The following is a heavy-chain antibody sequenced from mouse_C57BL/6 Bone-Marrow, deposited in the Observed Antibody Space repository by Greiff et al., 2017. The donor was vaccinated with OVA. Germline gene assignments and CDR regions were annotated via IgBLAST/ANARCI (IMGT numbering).Heavy chain of an antibody. CDR2: IYPGNSDT. J-gene: IGHJ3*01. CDR1: GYTFTSYW. D-gene: IGHD2-3*01. Sequence: EVKLVESGTVLARPGASVKLSCKTSGYTFTSYWMHWVKQRPGQGLEWIGAIYPGNSDTSYNQKFKGKATLTAVTSASTAYMELSSLTNEDSAVYYWTRRDDCYPWFAYWGQGTLVTVSA. CDR3: TRRDDCYPWFAY. V-gene: IGHV1-5*01.